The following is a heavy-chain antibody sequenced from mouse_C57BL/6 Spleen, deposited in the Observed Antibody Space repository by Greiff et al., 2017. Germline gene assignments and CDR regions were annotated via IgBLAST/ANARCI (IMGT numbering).Heavy chain of an antibody. V-gene: IGHV1-52*01. Sequence: QVQLQQPGAELVRPGSSVKLSCKASGYTFTSYWMHWVKQRPIQGLEWIGNIHPSDSETHYNQKFKDKATLTVDKSSSTAYMQLSSLTSEDSAVYDCARSTAQATFAYWGQGTLVTVSA. CDR2: IHPSDSET. D-gene: IGHD3-2*02. CDR3: ARSTAQATFAY. J-gene: IGHJ3*01. CDR1: GYTFTSYW.